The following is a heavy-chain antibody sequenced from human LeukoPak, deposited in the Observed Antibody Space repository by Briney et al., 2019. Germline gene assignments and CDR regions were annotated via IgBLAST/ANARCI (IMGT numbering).Heavy chain of an antibody. V-gene: IGHV1-2*02. CDR3: ARAVSYYYDSSGHYYFDY. D-gene: IGHD3-22*01. Sequence: ASVKVSCKASGYTFTGYYMHWVRQAPGQGLEWMGWISPTSGGTNYAQKFQGRVTMTRDTSISTAYMELSRLRSDDTAVYYCARAVSYYYDSSGHYYFDYWGQGTLVTVSS. CDR1: GYTFTGYY. J-gene: IGHJ4*02. CDR2: ISPTSGGT.